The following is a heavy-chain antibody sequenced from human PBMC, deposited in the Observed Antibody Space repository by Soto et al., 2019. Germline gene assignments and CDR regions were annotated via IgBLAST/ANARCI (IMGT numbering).Heavy chain of an antibody. V-gene: IGHV1-18*04. D-gene: IGHD3-10*01. CDR3: ARAGKYYYGAGSPYYYGMDV. CDR2: ISGYNGNT. J-gene: IGHJ6*02. CDR1: GYTFTSYG. Sequence: QVQLVQSGAEVKKPGASVKVSCKASGYTFTSYGVSWVRQAPGQGLEWMGWISGYNGNTNYAQKLQGRVTRTTDTSTSTAYMELRSLRSDDTAVYYCARAGKYYYGAGSPYYYGMDVWGHGLTVTVSS.